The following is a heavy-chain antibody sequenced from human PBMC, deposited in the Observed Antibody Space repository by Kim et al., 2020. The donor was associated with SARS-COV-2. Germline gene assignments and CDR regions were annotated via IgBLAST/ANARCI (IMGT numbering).Heavy chain of an antibody. V-gene: IGHV3-23*01. CDR1: GFTFSSYA. D-gene: IGHD2-2*01. CDR2: ISGSGGST. Sequence: GGSLRLSCAASGFTFSSYAMSWVRQAPGKGLEWFSAISGSGGSTYYADSVKGRFTISRDNSKNTLYLQMNSLRAEDTAVYYCAKSTGYCSSTSCYGGIDYWGQGTLVTVSS. CDR3: AKSTGYCSSTSCYGGIDY. J-gene: IGHJ4*02.